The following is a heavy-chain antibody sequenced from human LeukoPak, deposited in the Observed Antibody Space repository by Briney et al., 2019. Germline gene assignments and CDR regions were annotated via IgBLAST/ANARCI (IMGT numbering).Heavy chain of an antibody. D-gene: IGHD3-3*01. J-gene: IGHJ4*02. Sequence: TGGSLRLSCAASGFTFSSYAMSWVRQAPGKGLEWVSAISGSGGSTYYADSVKGRFTISRDNSKNTLYLQMNSLRAEDTAVYYCAKDQLERTKYVLRFLEWLSLPFDYWGQGTLVTVSS. CDR2: ISGSGGST. CDR1: GFTFSSYA. CDR3: AKDQLERTKYVLRFLEWLSLPFDY. V-gene: IGHV3-23*01.